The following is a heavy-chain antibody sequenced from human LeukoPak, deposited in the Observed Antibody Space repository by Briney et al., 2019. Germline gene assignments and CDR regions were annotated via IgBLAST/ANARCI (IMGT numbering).Heavy chain of an antibody. CDR1: GGSISSSNHY. D-gene: IGHD1-7*01. CDR2: INHSGST. V-gene: IGHV4-39*07. Sequence: SETLPLTCTVSGGSISSSNHYWSWIRQPPGKGLEWIGEINHSGSTNYNPSLKSRVTISVDTSKNQFSLKLSSVTAADTAVYYCARGRLELGRFDPWGQGTLVTVSS. CDR3: ARGRLELGRFDP. J-gene: IGHJ5*02.